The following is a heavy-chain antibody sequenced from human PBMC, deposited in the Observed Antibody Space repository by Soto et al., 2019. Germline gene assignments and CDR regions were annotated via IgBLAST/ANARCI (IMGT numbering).Heavy chain of an antibody. CDR1: GGTFSSYT. V-gene: IGHV1-69*02. Sequence: ASVKVSCKASGGTFSSYTISWVRQAPGQGLEWMGRIIPILGIANYAQKFQGRVTITADKSTSTAYMELSSLRSEDTAVYYCAGYYYGSESYLTVYYYYMDVWGKGTTVTVSS. CDR2: IIPILGIA. D-gene: IGHD3-10*01. CDR3: AGYYYGSESYLTVYYYYMDV. J-gene: IGHJ6*03.